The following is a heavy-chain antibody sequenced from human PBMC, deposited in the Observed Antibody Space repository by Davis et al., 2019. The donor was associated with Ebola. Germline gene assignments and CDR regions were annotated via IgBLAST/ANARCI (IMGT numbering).Heavy chain of an antibody. V-gene: IGHV4-39*07. Sequence: SETLSLTCTVSGGSISSSSYYWGWIRQPPGKGLEWIGSIYYSGSTYYNPSLKSRVTISVDTSKNQFSLKLSSVTAADTAVYYCARSARFLEWLLPDWYFDLWGRGTLVTVSS. CDR2: IYYSGST. J-gene: IGHJ2*01. CDR1: GGSISSSSYY. CDR3: ARSARFLEWLLPDWYFDL. D-gene: IGHD3-3*01.